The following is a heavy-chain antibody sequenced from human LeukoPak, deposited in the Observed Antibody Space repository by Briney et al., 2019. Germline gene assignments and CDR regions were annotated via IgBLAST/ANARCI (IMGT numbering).Heavy chain of an antibody. CDR2: IRSDGINK. J-gene: IGHJ4*02. D-gene: IGHD1-26*01. CDR1: GFTFSTYG. V-gene: IGHV3-30*02. CDR3: ARDLIVGTTIRYYFDY. Sequence: PGGSLRLSCAASGFTFSTYGMHWVRQAPGKGLEWVAFIRSDGINKYYADSVKGRFTISRGNSKNSLYLQMNSLRAEDTAVYYCARDLIVGTTIRYYFDYWGQGTLVTVSS.